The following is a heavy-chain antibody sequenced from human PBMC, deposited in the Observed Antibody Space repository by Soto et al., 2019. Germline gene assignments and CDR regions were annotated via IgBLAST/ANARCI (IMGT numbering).Heavy chain of an antibody. D-gene: IGHD2-2*01. V-gene: IGHV1-3*01. CDR1: GYTFTSYA. J-gene: IGHJ6*02. CDR2: INAGNGNT. Sequence: VTVSCKASGYTFTSYAMHWVRQAPGQRLEWMGWINAGNGNTKYSQKFQGRVTITRDTSASTAYMELSSLRSEDTAVYYCASSKGCSSTSCYAFYYYYYGMDVWGQGTTVTVSS. CDR3: ASSKGCSSTSCYAFYYYYYGMDV.